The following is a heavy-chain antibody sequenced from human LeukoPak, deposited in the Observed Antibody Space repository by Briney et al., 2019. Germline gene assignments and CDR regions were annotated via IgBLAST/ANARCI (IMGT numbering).Heavy chain of an antibody. CDR3: ARGAVAAVYYYYYMDV. Sequence: PGGSLRLSCAASGFTFSSYWMSWVRQAPGKGLEWVANIKQDGSEKYYVDSAEGRFIISRDNAKNSLYLQMNSLRAEDTAVYYCARGAVAAVYYYYYMDVWGKGTTVTVSS. V-gene: IGHV3-7*04. CDR2: IKQDGSEK. J-gene: IGHJ6*03. CDR1: GFTFSSYW. D-gene: IGHD6-19*01.